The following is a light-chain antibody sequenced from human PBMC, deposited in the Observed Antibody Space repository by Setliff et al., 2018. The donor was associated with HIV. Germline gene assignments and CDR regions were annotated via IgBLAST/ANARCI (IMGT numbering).Light chain of an antibody. CDR3: SSYRSSSTFVV. CDR1: SSDVGGYNY. Sequence: QSVLTQPASVSGSPGQSITISCTGTSSDVGGYNYVSWYQQHPGKDPKLMIYEVTNRPSGVSNRFSGSKSGNTASLTISGLQAEDEADYYCSSYRSSSTFVVFGGGTKGTVL. CDR2: EVT. V-gene: IGLV2-14*01. J-gene: IGLJ2*01.